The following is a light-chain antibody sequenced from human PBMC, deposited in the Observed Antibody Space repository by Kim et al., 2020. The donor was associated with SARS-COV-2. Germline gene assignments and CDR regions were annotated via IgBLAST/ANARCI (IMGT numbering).Light chain of an antibody. Sequence: LSPGESAPLSGRASQSVSSYLAWYQQKPGQAPRLLIYDASNRATGIPARFSGSGSGTDFTLTISSLESEDFAVYYCQHRSNWPITFGQGTRLEIK. CDR3: QHRSNWPIT. CDR1: QSVSSY. CDR2: DAS. J-gene: IGKJ5*01. V-gene: IGKV3-11*01.